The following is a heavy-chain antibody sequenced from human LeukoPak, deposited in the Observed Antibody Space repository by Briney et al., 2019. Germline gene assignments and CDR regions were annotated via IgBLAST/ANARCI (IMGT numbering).Heavy chain of an antibody. CDR3: ARDYAGSPDY. D-gene: IGHD3-10*01. CDR2: INGDGSTT. V-gene: IGHV3-74*03. CDR1: GFTSSTYW. J-gene: IGHJ4*02. Sequence: GGSLRLSCTASGFTSSTYWINWVRQSPGKGLVWVALINGDGSTTTHADSVKGRFTISRDSAKNTAYLQMNSLRDEDTAVYFCARDYAGSPDYWGQGTLVTVSA.